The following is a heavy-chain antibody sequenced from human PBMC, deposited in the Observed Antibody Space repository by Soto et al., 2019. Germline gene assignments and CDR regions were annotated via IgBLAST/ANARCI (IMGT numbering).Heavy chain of an antibody. V-gene: IGHV3-74*01. CDR3: SSGYSYGYLFHY. J-gene: IGHJ4*02. Sequence: GGSLRLSCAASGFTFSSYWMHWVRQAPGKGLVWVSRINSDGSSTSYAASVKGRFTISRDNAKNTLYLQMNSLRAEDTAVYYCSSGYSYGYLFHYWGQGTLVTVSS. CDR1: GFTFSSYW. D-gene: IGHD5-18*01. CDR2: INSDGSST.